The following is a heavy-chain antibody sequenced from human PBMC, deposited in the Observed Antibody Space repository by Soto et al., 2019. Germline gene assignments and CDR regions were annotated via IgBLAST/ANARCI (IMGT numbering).Heavy chain of an antibody. Sequence: SGTLSLTCTVSGGSISSYYWSWIRQPPGKGLEWIGYIYYSGSTKYNPSLKSRVTISVDTSKNQFSLKLSSVTAADTAVYYCARRATVTKNDAFDIWGQGTMVTVSS. CDR1: GGSISSYY. CDR2: IYYSGST. J-gene: IGHJ3*02. CDR3: ARRATVTKNDAFDI. V-gene: IGHV4-59*08. D-gene: IGHD4-17*01.